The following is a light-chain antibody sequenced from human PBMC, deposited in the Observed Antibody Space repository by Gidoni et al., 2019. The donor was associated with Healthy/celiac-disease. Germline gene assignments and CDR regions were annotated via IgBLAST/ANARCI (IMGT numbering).Light chain of an antibody. CDR1: QSVSSY. J-gene: IGKJ2*01. Sequence: EIVLTQSPATLSLSPGERATLSCRASQSVSSYLAWYQQKPGQAPRLLIYDASNRATGIPAQFGGSGSGTDFTLTISSLEPEDFAVYYCQQRSNWPLYTFGQGTKLEIK. CDR2: DAS. V-gene: IGKV3-11*01. CDR3: QQRSNWPLYT.